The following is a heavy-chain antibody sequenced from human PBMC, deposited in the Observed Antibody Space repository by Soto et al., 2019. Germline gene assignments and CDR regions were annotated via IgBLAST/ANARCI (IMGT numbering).Heavy chain of an antibody. Sequence: VKVSCKASGGTFSSYAISWVRQAPGQGLEWMGGIIPIFGTANYAQKFQGRVTITADESTSTAYMELSSLRSEDTAVYYCAGYDSSGYYPPRYYFQHWGQGTLVTVSS. CDR2: IIPIFGTA. J-gene: IGHJ1*01. CDR3: AGYDSSGYYPPRYYFQH. V-gene: IGHV1-69*01. D-gene: IGHD3-22*01. CDR1: GGTFSSYA.